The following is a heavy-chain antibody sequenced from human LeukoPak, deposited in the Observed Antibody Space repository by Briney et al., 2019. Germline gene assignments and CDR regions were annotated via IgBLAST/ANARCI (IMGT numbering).Heavy chain of an antibody. Sequence: ASVKASCKASGYTFTGYYMHWVRQAPGQGLEWMGWINPNSGGTNYAQKFQGWVTMTRDTSISTAYMELSRLRSDDTAVYYCARGGRDGYNNLEDYWGQGTLVTVSS. CDR3: ARGGRDGYNNLEDY. J-gene: IGHJ4*02. D-gene: IGHD5-24*01. CDR1: GYTFTGYY. V-gene: IGHV1-2*04. CDR2: INPNSGGT.